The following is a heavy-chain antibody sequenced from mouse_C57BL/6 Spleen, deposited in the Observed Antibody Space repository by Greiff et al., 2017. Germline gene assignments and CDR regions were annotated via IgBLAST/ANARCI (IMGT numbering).Heavy chain of an antibody. CDR2: IYPGDGDT. J-gene: IGHJ1*03. CDR1: GYAFSSSW. D-gene: IGHD2-5*01. V-gene: IGHV1-82*01. Sequence: SGPELVKPGASVKISCKASGYAFSSSWMNWVKQRPGKGLEWIGRIYPGDGDTNYNGKFKGKATLTADKASSTAYMQLSSLTSEDSAVYFCARLSNYGYFDGWGTGTTVTVSS. CDR3: ARLSNYGYFDG.